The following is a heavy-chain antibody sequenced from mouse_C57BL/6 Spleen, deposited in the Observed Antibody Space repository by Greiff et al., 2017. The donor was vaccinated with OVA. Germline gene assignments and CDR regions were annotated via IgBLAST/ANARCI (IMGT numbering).Heavy chain of an antibody. CDR3: ARSAYYGNYYFDY. CDR2: INPNNGGT. D-gene: IGHD2-10*01. CDR1: GYTFTDYY. V-gene: IGHV1-26*01. J-gene: IGHJ2*01. Sequence: VQLQQSGPELVKPGASVKISCKASGYTFTDYYMNWVKQSHGKSLEWIGDINPNNGGTSYNQKFKGKATLTVDKSSSTAYMELRSLTSEDSAVYYCARSAYYGNYYFDYWGQGTTRTVSS.